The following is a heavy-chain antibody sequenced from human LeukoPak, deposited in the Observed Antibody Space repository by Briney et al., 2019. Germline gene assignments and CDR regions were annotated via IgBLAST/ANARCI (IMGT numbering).Heavy chain of an antibody. CDR2: INHSGST. J-gene: IGHJ4*02. CDR1: GESFIGYY. CDR3: ARGYLYSSGWYFDY. D-gene: IGHD6-19*01. V-gene: IGHV4-34*01. Sequence: PSETLSLTCAVYGESFIGYYWSRIRQPPGKGLEWIGEINHSGSTNYNPSLKSRVTISVDTSKNQFSLKLSSVTAADTAVYYCARGYLYSSGWYFDYWGQGTLVTVSS.